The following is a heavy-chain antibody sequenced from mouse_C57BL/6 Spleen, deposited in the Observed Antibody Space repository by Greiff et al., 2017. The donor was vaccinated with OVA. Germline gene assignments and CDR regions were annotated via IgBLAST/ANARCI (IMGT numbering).Heavy chain of an antibody. CDR2: INPSTGGT. V-gene: IGHV1-42*01. CDR3: ASGTDDFDY. D-gene: IGHD4-1*01. J-gene: IGHJ2*01. Sequence: EVQLQQSGPELVKPGASVKISCKASGYSFTGYYMNWVKQSPEKSLEWIGEINPSTGGTTYNQKFQAKATLTVDKSSSTAYMQLKSLTSEDSAVSYCASGTDDFDYWGQGTTLTVSS. CDR1: GYSFTGYY.